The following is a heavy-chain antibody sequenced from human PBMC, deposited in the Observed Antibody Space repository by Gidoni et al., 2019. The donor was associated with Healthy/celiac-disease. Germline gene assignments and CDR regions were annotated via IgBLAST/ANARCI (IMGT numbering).Heavy chain of an antibody. J-gene: IGHJ4*02. CDR3: AKDRELRLGELSYGLDY. CDR1: GFTFSSYG. CDR2: ISYDGSNK. V-gene: IGHV3-30*18. D-gene: IGHD3-16*01. Sequence: QVQLVESGGGVVQPGRSLRLSCAASGFTFSSYGMQWFRQAPGKGLEWVAVISYDGSNKYYADSVKGRFTISRDNSKNTLYLQMNSLRAEDTAVYYCAKDRELRLGELSYGLDYWGQGTLVTVSS.